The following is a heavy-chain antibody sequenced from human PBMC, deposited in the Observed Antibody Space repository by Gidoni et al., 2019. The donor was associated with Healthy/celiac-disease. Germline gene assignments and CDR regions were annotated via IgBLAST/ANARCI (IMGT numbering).Heavy chain of an antibody. J-gene: IGHJ6*02. CDR1: GGSFCGYY. CDR3: ARGVAPRRYYYYGMDV. D-gene: IGHD2-15*01. CDR2: INHSGST. Sequence: QVPLQQWGAGLLKPSETLSLPSAAYGGSFCGYYWSWIRQPPGKGLGWIGEINHSGSTNYNPSIKSRVTISVDTSKNQFSLKLSSVTAADAAVYYCARGVAPRRYYYYGMDVWGQGTTVTVSS. V-gene: IGHV4-34*01.